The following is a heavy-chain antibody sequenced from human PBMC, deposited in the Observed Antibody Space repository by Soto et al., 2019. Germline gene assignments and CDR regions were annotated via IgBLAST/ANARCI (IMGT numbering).Heavy chain of an antibody. V-gene: IGHV1-69*13. CDR1: GGTFSSYA. CDR3: ARVRLVAATPWYFDY. D-gene: IGHD2-15*01. Sequence: ASVKVSCKASGGTFSSYAISRVRQAPGQGLEWMGGIIPIFGTANYAQKFQGRVTITADESTSTAYMELSSLRSEDTAVYYCARVRLVAATPWYFDYWGQGTLVTVSS. CDR2: IIPIFGTA. J-gene: IGHJ4*02.